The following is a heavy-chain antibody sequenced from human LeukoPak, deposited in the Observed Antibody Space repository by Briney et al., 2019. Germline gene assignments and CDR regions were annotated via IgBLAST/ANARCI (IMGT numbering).Heavy chain of an antibody. Sequence: SETLSLTCTVSGGSISSSSYYWGWIRQPPGKGLEWIGSIYYSGSTYYNPSLKSRVTISVDTSKNQFSLKLSSVTAADTAVYYCARQPLNCTSTNCYAFDIWGQGTMVTVSS. CDR1: GGSISSSSYY. V-gene: IGHV4-39*01. CDR3: ARQPLNCTSTNCYAFDI. D-gene: IGHD2-2*01. J-gene: IGHJ3*02. CDR2: IYYSGST.